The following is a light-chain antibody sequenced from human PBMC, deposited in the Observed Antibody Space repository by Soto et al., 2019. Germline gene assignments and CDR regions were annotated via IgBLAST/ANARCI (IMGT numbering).Light chain of an antibody. J-gene: IGKJ2*01. CDR1: QDIRNS. CDR2: QAS. V-gene: IGKV1-5*03. CDR3: HQYYSYST. Sequence: DIQMTQSPSVLSASVGDKVTITCRASQDIRNSLAWYQQRPGKAPEWFISQASDSQGGVPSRFSGSGSGTEFTLTITSLQPADFAIYFCHQYYSYSTFGQRTKL.